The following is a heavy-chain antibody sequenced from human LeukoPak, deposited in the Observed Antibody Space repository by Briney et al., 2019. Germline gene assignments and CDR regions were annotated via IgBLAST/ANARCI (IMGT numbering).Heavy chain of an antibody. V-gene: IGHV4-59*01. CDR3: ARGLRGANYFDY. CDR2: IYYSGST. Sequence: KTSETLSLTCTVSGGSISSYYWSWIRQPPGKGLEWIGYIYYSGSTNYNPSLKSRVTISVDTSKNQFSLKLSSVTAADTAVYHCARGLRGANYFDYWGQGTLVTVSS. J-gene: IGHJ4*02. CDR1: GGSISSYY. D-gene: IGHD1-26*01.